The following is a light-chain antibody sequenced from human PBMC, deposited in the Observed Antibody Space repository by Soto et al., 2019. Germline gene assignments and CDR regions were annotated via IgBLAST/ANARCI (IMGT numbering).Light chain of an antibody. CDR3: QQYGSSPRT. CDR1: ESVSSSY. V-gene: IGKV3-20*01. J-gene: IGKJ1*01. Sequence: EIVLTQSPGTLAFSPGERPTLACRSSESVSSSYLAWYQQKPGQGPRLLIYGASSRATGIPDRFSGSGSGTDFTLIISRLEPEDFAMYYCQQYGSSPRTFGQGTKVDIK. CDR2: GAS.